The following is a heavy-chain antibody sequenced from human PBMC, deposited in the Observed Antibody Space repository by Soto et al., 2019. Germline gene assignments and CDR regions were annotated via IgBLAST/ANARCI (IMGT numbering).Heavy chain of an antibody. CDR1: GDSISTFY. CDR2: VYYTGST. CDR3: ARGRTVRNYADDSSDYFYFFDY. V-gene: IGHV4-59*01. Sequence: SETLSLTCTVSGDSISTFYWGWMRQSPGKELEWIGYVYYTGSTNYNPSLKSLVTISVDRSKNQFSLKLTSANAADTAVYYCARGRTVRNYADDSSDYFYFFDYWGQGTQVTVSS. D-gene: IGHD3-22*01. J-gene: IGHJ4*02.